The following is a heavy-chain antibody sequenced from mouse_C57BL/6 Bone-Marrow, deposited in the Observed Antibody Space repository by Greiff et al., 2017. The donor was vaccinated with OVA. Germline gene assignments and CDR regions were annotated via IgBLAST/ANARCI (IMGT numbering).Heavy chain of an antibody. CDR1: GYTFTSYG. V-gene: IGHV1-81*01. J-gene: IGHJ3*01. Sequence: QVHVKQSGAELARPGASVKLSCKASGYTFTSYGISWVKQRTGQGLEWIGEIYPRSGNTYYNEKFKGKATLTADKSSSTAYMELRSLTSEDSAVYFCARRGGSSSPFAYWGQGTLVTVSA. D-gene: IGHD1-1*01. CDR3: ARRGGSSSPFAY. CDR2: IYPRSGNT.